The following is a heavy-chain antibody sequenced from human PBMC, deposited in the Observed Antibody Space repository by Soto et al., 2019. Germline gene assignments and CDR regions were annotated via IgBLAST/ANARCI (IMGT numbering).Heavy chain of an antibody. D-gene: IGHD3-16*01. CDR3: TKGGHVDN. CDR2: INQDGSEK. Sequence: EVQLVDSGGGLVQPGGSLRLSCAASGFTFSNLWMTWVRQSPGKGLQWVANINQDGSEKHYVESVEGRFTISRDNARNSLYLQMDSLRVEDTAIYYCTKGGHVDNWGQGTLVTVAS. CDR1: GFTFSNLW. V-gene: IGHV3-7*01. J-gene: IGHJ4*02.